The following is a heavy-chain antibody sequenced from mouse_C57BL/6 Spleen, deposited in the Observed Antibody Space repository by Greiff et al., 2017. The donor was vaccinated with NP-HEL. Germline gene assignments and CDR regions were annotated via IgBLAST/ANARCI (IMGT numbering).Heavy chain of an antibody. Sequence: QVQLKESGPGLVQPSQSLSITCTVSGFSLTSYGVHWVRQSPGKGLEWLGVIWRGGSTDYNAAFMSRLSITKDNSKSQVFFKMNSLQADDTAIYYCAKKGYGPYYAMDYWGQGTSVTVSS. CDR2: IWRGGST. D-gene: IGHD1-1*02. J-gene: IGHJ4*01. CDR1: GFSLTSYG. CDR3: AKKGYGPYYAMDY. V-gene: IGHV2-5*01.